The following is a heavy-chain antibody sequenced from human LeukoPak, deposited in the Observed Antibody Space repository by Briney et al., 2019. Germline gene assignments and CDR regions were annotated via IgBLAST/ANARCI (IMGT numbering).Heavy chain of an antibody. CDR2: IYTSGGT. V-gene: IGHV4-4*07. CDR1: GGSISSYY. Sequence: SETLSLTCTVSGGSISSYYWSWIRQPAGKGLEWIGRIYTSGGTNFNPSLKSRVTMSVDTSKNQFSLELRSVTAADTAVYYCARGGSGSYWVDYWGQGTLVTVSS. J-gene: IGHJ4*02. D-gene: IGHD1-26*01. CDR3: ARGGSGSYWVDY.